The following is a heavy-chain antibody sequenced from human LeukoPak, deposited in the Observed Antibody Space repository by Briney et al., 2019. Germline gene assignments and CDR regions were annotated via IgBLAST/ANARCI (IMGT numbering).Heavy chain of an antibody. V-gene: IGHV1-8*01. D-gene: IGHD2-2*01. J-gene: IGHJ6*03. CDR1: GYTFTSYD. Sequence: PSVKLSCKASGYTFTSYDINWVQQATGQGLEWMGWMNPNSGNTGFAQKFQGSVTMTRNTSISTAYMELSSLRSEDTAVYYCARGPTQVVVLGYYYMDVWGKGPTVTVSS. CDR3: ARGPTQVVVLGYYYMDV. CDR2: MNPNSGNT.